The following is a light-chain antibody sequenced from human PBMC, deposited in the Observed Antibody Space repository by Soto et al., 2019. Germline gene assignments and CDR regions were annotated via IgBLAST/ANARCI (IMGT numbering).Light chain of an antibody. CDR1: QTISSW. V-gene: IGKV1-5*03. CDR2: KAS. J-gene: IGKJ1*01. CDR3: QHYNSYSEA. Sequence: DIQMTQSPSPLPVSVGDRVTITCRASQTISSWLAWYQQKPGKAPKLLIYKASTLKSGVPSRFSGSGSGTEFTLTISSLQPDDFATYYCQHYNSYSEAFGQGTKVDIK.